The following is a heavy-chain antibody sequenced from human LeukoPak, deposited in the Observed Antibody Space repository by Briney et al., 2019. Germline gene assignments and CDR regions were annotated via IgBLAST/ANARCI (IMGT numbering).Heavy chain of an antibody. Sequence: GGSLRLSCAASGFTFSSYWMSWVRQAPGKGLEWVSAISGSGGSTYYADSVKGRFTISRDNSKSTLYLQMNSLRAEDTAVYYCAKHSSYYDSSGYYNFDYWGQGTLVTVSS. D-gene: IGHD3-22*01. CDR3: AKHSSYYDSSGYYNFDY. CDR1: GFTFSSYW. V-gene: IGHV3-23*01. CDR2: ISGSGGST. J-gene: IGHJ4*02.